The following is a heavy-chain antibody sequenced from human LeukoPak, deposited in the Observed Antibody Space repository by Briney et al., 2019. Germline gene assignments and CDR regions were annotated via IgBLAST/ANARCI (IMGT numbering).Heavy chain of an antibody. Sequence: PGGSLRLSCAASGFTFSSYGMHWVRQAPGKGLEWVAVISHDGSNPYYPDSVKGRFTISRDNSKNTLYLQMSSLRAEDTAVDYCAKTHYYDSSGVPGDYWGQGTLVTVSS. D-gene: IGHD3-22*01. CDR3: AKTHYYDSSGVPGDY. J-gene: IGHJ4*02. V-gene: IGHV3-30*18. CDR2: ISHDGSNP. CDR1: GFTFSSYG.